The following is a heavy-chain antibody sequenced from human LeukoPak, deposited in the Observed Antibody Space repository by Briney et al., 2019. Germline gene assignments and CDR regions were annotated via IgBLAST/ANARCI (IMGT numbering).Heavy chain of an antibody. V-gene: IGHV3-64*01. D-gene: IGHD2-8*01. Sequence: GGSLRLSCAASGFTFSSYAMHWVRQAPGKGLEYVSAISSNGGSTYYANSVKGRFTISRDNSKNTLYLQMGSPRAEDMAVYYCARSSSVYYYGMDVWGQETTVTVSS. CDR1: GFTFSSYA. J-gene: IGHJ6*02. CDR3: ARSSSVYYYGMDV. CDR2: ISSNGGST.